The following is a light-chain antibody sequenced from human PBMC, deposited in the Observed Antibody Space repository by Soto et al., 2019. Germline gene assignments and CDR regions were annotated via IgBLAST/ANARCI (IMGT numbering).Light chain of an antibody. Sequence: CVLTQPPSVSGAPGQRVTISCTGSSSNIGAHYDVHWYQQLPGTAPKLLIYGNSNRPSGVPDRFSGSKSGTSASLAITGLQAEDEADYYCQSYDNSLSFYVFGTGTKVTVL. CDR3: QSYDNSLSFYV. J-gene: IGLJ1*01. CDR2: GNS. V-gene: IGLV1-40*01. CDR1: SSNIGAHYD.